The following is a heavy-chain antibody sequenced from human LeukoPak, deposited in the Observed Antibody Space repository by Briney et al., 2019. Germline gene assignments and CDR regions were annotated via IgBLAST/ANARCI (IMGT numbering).Heavy chain of an antibody. CDR2: IIPILGIA. CDR1: GGTFSSYA. V-gene: IGHV1-69*04. J-gene: IGHJ3*02. Sequence: GASVKVSCKASGGTFSSYAISWVRQAPGQGLEWMGRIIPILGIANYAQKFQGRVTITADKSTSTAYMELSSLRSEDTAVYYCARGGSNDYAHAFDIWGQGTMVTVSS. CDR3: ARGGSNDYAHAFDI. D-gene: IGHD4-17*01.